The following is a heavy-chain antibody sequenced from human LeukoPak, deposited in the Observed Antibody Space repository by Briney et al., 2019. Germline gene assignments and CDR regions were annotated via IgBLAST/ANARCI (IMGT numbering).Heavy chain of an antibody. J-gene: IGHJ4*02. D-gene: IGHD1-26*01. V-gene: IGHV4-39*07. CDR3: AKSGGYGLIDY. CDR2: IYYSGST. CDR1: GGSISSSSYY. Sequence: TSETLSLTCTVSGGSISSSSYYWGWIRQPPVKGLEWIGSIYYSGSTYYNPSLKSRVTISVDTSKNQFSLKLSSVTAADTAMYYCAKSGGYGLIDYWGQGTLVTVSS.